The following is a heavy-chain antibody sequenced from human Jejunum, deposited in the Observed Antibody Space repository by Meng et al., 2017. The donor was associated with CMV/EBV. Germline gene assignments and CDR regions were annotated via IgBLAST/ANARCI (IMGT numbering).Heavy chain of an antibody. Sequence: SGFTISDYWMHWIRHVPGKGLQWVSRINTDGGNQNYADSVKGRFTISRDNAKSTLYLQLNSLTAEDTAVYYCIRGPYGADSWYDYWGQGTLVTVSS. CDR1: GFTISDYW. CDR2: INTDGGNQ. V-gene: IGHV3-74*01. D-gene: IGHD4-17*01. J-gene: IGHJ4*02. CDR3: IRGPYGADSWYDY.